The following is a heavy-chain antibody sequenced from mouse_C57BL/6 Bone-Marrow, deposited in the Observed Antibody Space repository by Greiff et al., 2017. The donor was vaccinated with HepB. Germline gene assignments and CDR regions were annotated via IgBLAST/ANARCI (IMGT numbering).Heavy chain of an antibody. CDR2: ISYSGST. J-gene: IGHJ4*01. V-gene: IGHV3-1*01. Sequence: DVKLQASGPGMVKPSQSLSLTCTVTGYSITSGYDWHWIRHFPGNKLEWMGYISYSGSTNYNPSLKSRISITHDTSKNHFFLKLNSVTTEDTATYYCARGSNYVPMDYWGQGTSVTVSS. D-gene: IGHD2-5*01. CDR3: ARGSNYVPMDY. CDR1: GYSITSGYD.